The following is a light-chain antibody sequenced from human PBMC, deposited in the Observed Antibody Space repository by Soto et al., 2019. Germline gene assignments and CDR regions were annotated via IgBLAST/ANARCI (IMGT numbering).Light chain of an antibody. CDR3: QQYGSSRWT. J-gene: IGKJ1*01. CDR1: QSVSSSY. CDR2: GAS. Sequence: EIVLTQSPGTRSLSPGERATLSCRASQSVSSSYLAWYQQNRGQAPRLLIYGASSRATGIPDRFSGSGSGTDFTLTISRLEPEDFAVYYCQQYGSSRWTFGQGTKVEIK. V-gene: IGKV3-20*01.